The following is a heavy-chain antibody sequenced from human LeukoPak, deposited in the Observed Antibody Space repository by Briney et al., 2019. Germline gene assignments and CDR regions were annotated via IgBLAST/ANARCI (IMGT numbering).Heavy chain of an antibody. Sequence: GGSLRLSCAASGFTFSDYYMSWIRQAPGKGLEWVSYISSSNRYTNYADSVKGRFTISRDNSKNTLFLQMSSLRVEDTAVYYCVKDLYYNNSGYYSGAFDYWGQGTLVTVSS. J-gene: IGHJ4*02. CDR3: VKDLYYNNSGYYSGAFDY. CDR2: ISSSNRYT. CDR1: GFTFSDYY. D-gene: IGHD3-22*01. V-gene: IGHV3-11*06.